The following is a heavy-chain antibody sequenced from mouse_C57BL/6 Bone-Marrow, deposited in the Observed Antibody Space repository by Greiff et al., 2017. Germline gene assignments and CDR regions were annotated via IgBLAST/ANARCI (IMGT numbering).Heavy chain of an antibody. D-gene: IGHD4-1*01. Sequence: QVQLQQPGAELVKPGASVQMSCKASGYTFTSYWITWVKQRPGQGLEWIGDIYPTSGRTNYNEKFKSKAILTVDTYSNTAYMQLSSLTSEDSAVFYCARSGPLGRSFDYWGQGTTLTVSS. CDR3: ARSGPLGRSFDY. CDR2: IYPTSGRT. J-gene: IGHJ2*01. V-gene: IGHV1-55*01. CDR1: GYTFTSYW.